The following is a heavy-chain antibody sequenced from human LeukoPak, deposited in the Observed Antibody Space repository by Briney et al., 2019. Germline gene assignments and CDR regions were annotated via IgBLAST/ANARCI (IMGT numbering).Heavy chain of an antibody. CDR2: IYYSGST. CDR1: GSSISIGAYY. J-gene: IGHJ6*02. D-gene: IGHD4-17*01. V-gene: IGHV4-31*03. CDR3: ARHSTTVTVLSLNYYYGMDV. Sequence: TSQTLSLTCTVSGSSISIGAYYCSWIRQHPGRGLEWIGYIYYSGSTYDNPSLKSRVTLSVDTSNNQSSLKLSSVTAADTAVYHRARHSTTVTVLSLNYYYGMDVWGQGTTVTVSS.